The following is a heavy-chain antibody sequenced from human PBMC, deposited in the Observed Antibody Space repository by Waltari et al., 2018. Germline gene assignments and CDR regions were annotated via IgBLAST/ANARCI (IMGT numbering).Heavy chain of an antibody. Sequence: QVQLQESGPGLVKPSETLSLICIVSGGSVRTGSYYWTWIRQPPGKALEWIGYVFYSGSTAYNPSLENRVTMSLDVSKNQFSLNLKSVTAADTAVYYCAGETVLGGSVTTYGNDALDVWGQGTRVIVSS. CDR2: VFYSGST. CDR3: AGETVLGGSVTTYGNDALDV. CDR1: GGSVRTGSYY. J-gene: IGHJ3*01. D-gene: IGHD3-16*01. V-gene: IGHV4-61*01.